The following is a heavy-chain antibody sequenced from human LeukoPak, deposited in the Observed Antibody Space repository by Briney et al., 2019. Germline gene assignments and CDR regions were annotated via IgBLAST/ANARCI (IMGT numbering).Heavy chain of an antibody. CDR2: IYYSGST. J-gene: IGHJ4*02. V-gene: IGHV4-39*01. D-gene: IGHD3-16*02. Sequence: SQTLSLTCTVSGGSISSSSYYWGWIRQPPGKGLEWIGSIYYSGSTYYNPSLKSRVTISVDTSKNQFSLKLSSVTAADTAVYYCVGFGEESTYDYVWGSYRHSPDYWGQGTLVTVSS. CDR3: VGFGEESTYDYVWGSYRHSPDY. CDR1: GGSISSSSYY.